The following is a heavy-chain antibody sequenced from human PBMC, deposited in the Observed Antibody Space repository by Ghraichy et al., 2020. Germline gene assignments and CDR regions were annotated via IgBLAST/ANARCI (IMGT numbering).Heavy chain of an antibody. J-gene: IGHJ6*02. Sequence: SVKVSCKASGGTFSSYAISWVRQAPGQGLEWMGGIIPIFGTANYAQKFQGRVTITADESTSTAYMELSSLRSEDTAVYYCARDETVTTPRDYYYGMDVWGQGTTVTVSS. CDR1: GGTFSSYA. V-gene: IGHV1-69*13. CDR2: IIPIFGTA. CDR3: ARDETVTTPRDYYYGMDV. D-gene: IGHD4-11*01.